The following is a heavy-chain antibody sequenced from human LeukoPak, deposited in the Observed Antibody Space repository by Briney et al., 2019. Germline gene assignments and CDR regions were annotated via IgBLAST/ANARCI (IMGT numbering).Heavy chain of an antibody. CDR3: TTVPYEEVGATVDAFDI. J-gene: IGHJ3*02. Sequence: GGSLRLSCAASGFTFSNAWMSWVRQAPAKGLEWVGRSKSKTDGGTTDYAAPVKGRFTISRDDSKNTLYLQMNSLKTEDTAVYYCTTVPYEEVGATVDAFDIWGQGTMVTVSS. CDR2: SKSKTDGGTT. D-gene: IGHD1-26*01. CDR1: GFTFSNAW. V-gene: IGHV3-15*01.